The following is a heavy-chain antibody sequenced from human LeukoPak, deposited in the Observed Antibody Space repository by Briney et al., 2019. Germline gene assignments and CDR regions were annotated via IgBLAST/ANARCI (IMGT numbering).Heavy chain of an antibody. CDR1: GYSISSGYY. V-gene: IGHV4-38-2*02. D-gene: IGHD2-21*02. CDR2: IYHSGST. J-gene: IGHJ3*02. CDR3: ARVVVTAQDAFDI. Sequence: PSETLSLTCTVSGYSISSGYYWGWIRQPPGKGLEWIGSIYHSGSTYYNPSLKSRVTISVDTSKNQFSLKLSSVTAADTAVYYCARVVVTAQDAFDIWGQGTMVTVSS.